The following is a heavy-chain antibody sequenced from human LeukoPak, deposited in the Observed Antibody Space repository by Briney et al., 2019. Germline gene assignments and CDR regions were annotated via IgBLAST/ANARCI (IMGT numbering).Heavy chain of an antibody. CDR2: IYYSGST. CDR1: GGSISSSSYY. Sequence: SETLSLTCTVSGGSISSSSYYWGWTRQPPGKGLEWIGSIYYSGSTYYNPSLKSRVTISVDTSKNQFSLKLSSVTAADTAVYYCASTVVRKRPFDPWGQGTLVTVSS. CDR3: ASTVVRKRPFDP. J-gene: IGHJ5*02. V-gene: IGHV4-39*07. D-gene: IGHD4-23*01.